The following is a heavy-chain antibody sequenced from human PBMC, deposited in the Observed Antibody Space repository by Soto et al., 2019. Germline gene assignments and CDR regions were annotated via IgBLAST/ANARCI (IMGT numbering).Heavy chain of an antibody. CDR3: APDNYATIDE. D-gene: IGHD1-26*01. CDR1: GYPFTELG. J-gene: IGHJ4*02. V-gene: IGHV1-2*02. CDR2: IDPRSGAS. Sequence: ASVKGSCKPSGYPFTELGIHWGRKSPGLGLEGMGWIDPRSGASRKTQRFQGRFTMTRDTSTNTVYMELSSLRSDDTAVYFCAPDNYATIDEWRQGTLVT.